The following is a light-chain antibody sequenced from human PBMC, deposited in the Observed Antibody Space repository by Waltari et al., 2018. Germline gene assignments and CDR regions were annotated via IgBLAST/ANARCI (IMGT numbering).Light chain of an antibody. J-gene: IGLJ3*02. CDR1: STDVGGYNY. V-gene: IGLV2-11*01. Sequence: QSALTQPRSVSGSLGQSVTISCTGTSTDVGGYNYVSWYQQRPGEAPQLIIYDVTQRPSGVPDRFSGSKSGNAASLTISGLQGEDEADYYCCSYADRFTVIPFGAGTKLTVL. CDR2: DVT. CDR3: CSYADRFTVIP.